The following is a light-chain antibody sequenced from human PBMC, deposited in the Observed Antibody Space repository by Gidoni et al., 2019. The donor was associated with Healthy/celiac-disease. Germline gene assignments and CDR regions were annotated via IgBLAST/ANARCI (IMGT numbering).Light chain of an antibody. CDR3: QSYDSSLSGSV. CDR1: SSNIGAGYD. J-gene: IGLJ2*01. V-gene: IGLV1-40*01. Sequence: QSVLTQPPSVCGAPGQRVTISCTGSSSNIGAGYDVHWYQHLQGTAPKLLIYGNSNRPSGVPDRFSGSKSGTSASLAITGLQAEDAADYYCQSYDSSLSGSVFGGGTKLTVL. CDR2: GNS.